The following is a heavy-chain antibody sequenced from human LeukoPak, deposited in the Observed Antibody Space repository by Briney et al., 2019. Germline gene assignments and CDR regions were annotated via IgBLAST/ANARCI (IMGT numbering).Heavy chain of an antibody. CDR1: GGSISSYY. J-gene: IGHJ5*02. CDR2: VYYSGSA. V-gene: IGHV4-59*01. D-gene: IGHD2-2*01. CDR3: ARNLGYCGTTGCYWFDP. Sequence: PSETLSLNCTVSGGSISSYYWSWIRQSPGKGLEWIGYVYYSGSAKYNPSLESRVTISVDTSKNQFSLNLSSVTAADTAVYYCARNLGYCGTTGCYWFDPWGQGTLVTVSS.